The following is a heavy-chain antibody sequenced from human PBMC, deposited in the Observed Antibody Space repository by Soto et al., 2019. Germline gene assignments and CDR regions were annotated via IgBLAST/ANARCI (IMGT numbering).Heavy chain of an antibody. J-gene: IGHJ5*02. CDR1: GASISDTY. Sequence: QVQLQESGPGLVKPSETLSLTCTVSGASISDTYWNWVRQPPGKGLEWIGFIYYSGSTSYNPSLKSRVRISGGTARSQLALKPNSVSASDTALHFFARVSETTIEGGCFDPWGQGTLVTVYS. CDR2: IYYSGST. V-gene: IGHV4-59*01. D-gene: IGHD1-1*01. CDR3: ARVSETTIEGGCFDP.